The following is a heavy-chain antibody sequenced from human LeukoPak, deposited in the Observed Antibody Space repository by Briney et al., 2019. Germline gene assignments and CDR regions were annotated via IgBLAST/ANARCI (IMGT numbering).Heavy chain of an antibody. CDR3: ARDQLSARYCSGGSCYIDY. V-gene: IGHV1-2*02. J-gene: IGHJ4*02. CDR1: GYTFTGYY. D-gene: IGHD2-15*01. CDR2: INPNSGGT. Sequence: ASVKVSCKASGYTFTGYYMHWVRQAPGQGLEWMGWINPNSGGTNYAQKFQGRVTMTRDTSISTAYMELSRLRSDDTAVYYCARDQLSARYCSGGSCYIDYWGQGTLVTVSS.